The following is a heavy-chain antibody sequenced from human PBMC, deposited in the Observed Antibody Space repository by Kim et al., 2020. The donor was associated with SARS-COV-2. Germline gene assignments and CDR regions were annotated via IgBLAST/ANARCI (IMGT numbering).Heavy chain of an antibody. Sequence: YADSVKGRFTISRDNSKNTLYLQMNSLRAEDTAVYYCAKDWSDIVATFDYWGQGTLVTVSS. J-gene: IGHJ4*02. CDR3: AKDWSDIVATFDY. D-gene: IGHD5-12*01. V-gene: IGHV3-23*01.